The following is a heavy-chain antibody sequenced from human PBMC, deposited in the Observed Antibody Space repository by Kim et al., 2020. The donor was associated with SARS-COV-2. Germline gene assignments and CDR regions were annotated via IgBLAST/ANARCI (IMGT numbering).Heavy chain of an antibody. CDR2: ISGSGGST. CDR1: GFTFSSYA. CDR3: AKAEYSSGWYTEYYFDY. D-gene: IGHD6-19*01. Sequence: GGSLRLSCAASGFTFSSYAMSWVRQAPGKGLEWVSAISGSGGSTYYADSVKGRFTISRDNSKNTLYLQMNSLRAEDTAVYYCAKAEYSSGWYTEYYFDYWGQGTLVTVSS. J-gene: IGHJ4*02. V-gene: IGHV3-23*01.